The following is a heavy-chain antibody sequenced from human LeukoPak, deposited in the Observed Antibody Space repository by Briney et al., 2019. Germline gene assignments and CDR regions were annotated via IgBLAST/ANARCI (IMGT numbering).Heavy chain of an antibody. Sequence: SRPTLGNPTQTLTLTCSFSGFSLSTGGVGVGWVRQLPEKTLEWLALIYWNDHKRYSPSLKSRLTITKDTSKIHVVLTMTNMDPVDTATHYCAHRPRVGHPCHYWGQGTLVTVSS. CDR2: IYWNDHK. CDR1: GFSLSTGGVG. D-gene: IGHD1-26*01. CDR3: AHRPRVGHPCHY. V-gene: IGHV2-5*01. J-gene: IGHJ4*02.